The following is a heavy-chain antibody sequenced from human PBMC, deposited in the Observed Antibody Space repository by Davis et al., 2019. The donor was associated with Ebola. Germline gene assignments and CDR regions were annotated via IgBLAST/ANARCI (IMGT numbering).Heavy chain of an antibody. CDR2: INPDGSTT. CDR1: GFTFSTYW. CDR3: AKDFDAAWGI. Sequence: HTGGSLRLSCAASGFTFSTYWIHWVRQAPGKGLVWVSRINPDGSTTNYADSVKGRFTISRDNAKNTLYLQMNSLRAEDTAVYYCAKDFDAAWGIWGQGTMVTV. J-gene: IGHJ3*02. V-gene: IGHV3-74*01. D-gene: IGHD3-16*01.